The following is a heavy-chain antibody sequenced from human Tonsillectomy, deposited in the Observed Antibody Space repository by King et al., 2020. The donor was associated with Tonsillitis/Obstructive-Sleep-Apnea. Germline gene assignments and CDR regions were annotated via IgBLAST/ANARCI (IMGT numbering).Heavy chain of an antibody. D-gene: IGHD5-24*01. V-gene: IGHV4-59*01. CDR1: GGSISSYY. CDR2: IYYSGST. CDR3: ARGRWLPIATKDAFDI. J-gene: IGHJ3*02. Sequence: VQLQESGPGLVKPSETLSLTCTVSGGSISSYYWIWIRQPPGKGLEWFGYIYYSGSTNYNPSLKSRVTISVDTSKNQFSLKLSSVTAADTAVYYCARGRWLPIATKDAFDIWGQGTMVSVSS.